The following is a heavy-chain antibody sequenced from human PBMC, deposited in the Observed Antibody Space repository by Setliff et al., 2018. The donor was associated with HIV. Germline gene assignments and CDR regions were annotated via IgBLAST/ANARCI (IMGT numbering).Heavy chain of an antibody. CDR1: GFTFSSYW. Sequence: GGSLRLSCAASGFTFSSYWMSWVRQAPGKGLEWVANIKQDGSEKYYVDSVKGRFTISRDNAKNSLYLQMNSLRAEDTAVYYCARLGPHCSSTSCYLVLRSYFDYWGQGTLVTVSS. CDR2: IKQDGSEK. CDR3: ARLGPHCSSTSCYLVLRSYFDY. V-gene: IGHV3-7*01. J-gene: IGHJ4*02. D-gene: IGHD2-2*01.